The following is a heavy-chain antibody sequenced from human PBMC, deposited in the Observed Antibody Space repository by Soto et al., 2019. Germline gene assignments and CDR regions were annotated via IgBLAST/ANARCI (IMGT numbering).Heavy chain of an antibody. D-gene: IGHD5-12*01. J-gene: IGHJ4*02. CDR2: ISSSGSTI. CDR3: ARGVGIGATPEPYFDD. V-gene: IGHV3-11*01. Sequence: GGSLRLSCAASGFTFSDYYMSWIRQAPGKGLEWVSYISSSGSTIYYADSVKGRFTISRDNAKNSLYLQMNSLRAEDTAVYYCARGVGIGATPEPYFDDWGQGTLVTVSS. CDR1: GFTFSDYY.